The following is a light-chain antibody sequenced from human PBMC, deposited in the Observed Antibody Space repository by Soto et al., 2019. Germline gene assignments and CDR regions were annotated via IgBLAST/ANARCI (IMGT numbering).Light chain of an antibody. V-gene: IGLV2-8*01. CDR1: NSDVGAYNY. CDR3: SSYAGNNNVV. Sequence: QSVLTQPPSASGSPGQSVTISCTGTNSDVGAYNYVSWYQQHPGKAPKLMIYDVTKRPSGVPDRFSGSKSGNTASLTVSGLQAEDEADYYCSSYAGNNNVVFGGGTKLTVL. CDR2: DVT. J-gene: IGLJ2*01.